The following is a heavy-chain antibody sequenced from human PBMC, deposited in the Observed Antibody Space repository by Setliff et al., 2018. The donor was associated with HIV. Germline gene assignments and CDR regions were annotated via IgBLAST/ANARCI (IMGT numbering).Heavy chain of an antibody. V-gene: IGHV4-31*03. CDR1: GGSISSGGYY. D-gene: IGHD3-3*01. CDR3: ARVPSAGVSGRPDLYHWFDP. Sequence: SETLSLTCTVSGGSISSGGYYWSWIRQHPGKGLEWIGYIYYSGGTYYNPSLKSRVTILVDSSRNQCSLRLSSGTAEDTAVYYCARVPSAGVSGRPDLYHWFDPWGQGTLVTVSS. CDR2: IYYSGGT. J-gene: IGHJ5*02.